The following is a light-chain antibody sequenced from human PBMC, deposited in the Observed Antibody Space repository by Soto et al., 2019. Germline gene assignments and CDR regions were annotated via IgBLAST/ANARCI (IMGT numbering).Light chain of an antibody. Sequence: EIVMTQSPATLSVSPGEGATLSCRDSQTLSSNLAWYQQKPGQAPRLLIYGASTRATGIPARFSGSGSGTEFTLTISSLQSEDFAVYYCHQYNNWPLTFGEGTKVEIK. CDR3: HQYNNWPLT. CDR2: GAS. V-gene: IGKV3-15*01. CDR1: QTLSSN. J-gene: IGKJ4*01.